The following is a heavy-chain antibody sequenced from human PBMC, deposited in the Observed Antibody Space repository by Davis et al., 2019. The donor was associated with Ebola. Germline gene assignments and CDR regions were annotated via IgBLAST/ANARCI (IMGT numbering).Heavy chain of an antibody. V-gene: IGHV3-74*01. CDR1: GFTFSNFW. CDR3: ARKLGMDV. Sequence: GSLRLSCAASGFTFSNFWMHWVRQAPGKGLVCVSRINNDGSITNYADSVKGRFTISRDNAKNTLYLQMNSLRAEDTAVYYCARKLGMDVWGQGTTVTVSS. J-gene: IGHJ6*02. CDR2: INNDGSIT.